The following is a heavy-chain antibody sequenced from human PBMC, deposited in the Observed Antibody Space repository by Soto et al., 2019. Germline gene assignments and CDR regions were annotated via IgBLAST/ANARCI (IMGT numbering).Heavy chain of an antibody. CDR3: ASSYGVSWYGDF. D-gene: IGHD6-13*01. V-gene: IGHV1-69*01. CDR1: GDSFNDYP. J-gene: IGHJ4*02. CDR2: TIPVSVTT. Sequence: QVQLVQSGAEVRKPGSSVKVSCHSSGDSFNDYPVTWVRQAPGQGLEWMGGTIPVSVTTNYAQEFQGRVTITADVSTSTGYMELSSLKYEDTALYYCASSYGVSWYGDFWGQGTLVTVSS.